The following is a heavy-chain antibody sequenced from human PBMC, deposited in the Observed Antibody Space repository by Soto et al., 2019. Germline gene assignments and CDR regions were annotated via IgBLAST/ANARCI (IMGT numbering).Heavy chain of an antibody. Sequence: EVQMLESGGGLVQPGGSLRLSCAASGFTFSSYAMSWVRQAPGKGLEWVSAISGRGGSIYYAGAVKGRFTISRDNSKNTLYLQMNSLRDEDTAVYYCANSPVPPYDYCYYGMDVW. CDR1: GFTFSSYA. V-gene: IGHV3-23*01. CDR2: ISGRGGSI. J-gene: IGHJ6*01. CDR3: ANSPVPPYDYCYYGMDV. D-gene: IGHD3-16*01.